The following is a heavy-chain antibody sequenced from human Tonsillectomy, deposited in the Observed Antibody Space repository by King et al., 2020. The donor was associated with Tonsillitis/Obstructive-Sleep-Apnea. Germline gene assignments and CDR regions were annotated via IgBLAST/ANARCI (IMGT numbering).Heavy chain of an antibody. D-gene: IGHD3-10*01. CDR1: GGSISSGAYY. CDR2: IYYSGST. CDR3: AREDYFGSGSYGN. J-gene: IGHJ4*02. Sequence: VQLQESGPGLVKPSQTLSLTCTVSGGSISSGAYYWSWIRQHPGKGLEWIGYIYYSGSTYYNPSLKRRVTISVDTSKNQFSLNLASVTAADTAVYYCAREDYFGSGSYGNWGQGTLVTVSS. V-gene: IGHV4-31*03.